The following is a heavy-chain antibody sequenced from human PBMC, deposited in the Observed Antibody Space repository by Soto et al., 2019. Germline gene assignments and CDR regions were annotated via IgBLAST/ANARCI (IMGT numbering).Heavy chain of an antibody. D-gene: IGHD3-3*01. CDR1: GYTFTSHG. V-gene: IGHV1-18*04. Sequence: GASVKVSCKASGYTFTSHGISWVRQAPGQGLEWMGWISGYNGNTNYAQRLQGRVTMTTDTSTSIAYMELRSLRFDDTAVYYCARDRGYYDSSGMDVWGQGTTVTVSS. CDR3: ARDRGYYDSSGMDV. J-gene: IGHJ6*02. CDR2: ISGYNGNT.